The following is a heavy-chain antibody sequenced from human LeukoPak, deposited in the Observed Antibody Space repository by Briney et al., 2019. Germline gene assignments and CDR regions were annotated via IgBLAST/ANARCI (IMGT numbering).Heavy chain of an antibody. CDR1: GFTFSSYA. J-gene: IGHJ6*03. D-gene: IGHD3-3*01. CDR2: ISGSGGST. Sequence: GGSLRLSCAASGFTFSSYAMSWVRQAPGKGLEWVSAISGSGGSTYYADSVKGRFTISRDNSKNTLYLQMNSLRAEDTAVYYCAKDTGLAYYDFWSGYYPSYYMDVWGKGTTVTVSS. V-gene: IGHV3-23*01. CDR3: AKDTGLAYYDFWSGYYPSYYMDV.